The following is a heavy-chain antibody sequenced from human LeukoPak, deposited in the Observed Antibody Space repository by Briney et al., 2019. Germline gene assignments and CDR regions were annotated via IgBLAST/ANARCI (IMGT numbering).Heavy chain of an antibody. CDR1: GGTFSNYA. CDR2: ISAYNGNT. CDR3: ARGLYGDYGDY. V-gene: IGHV1-18*01. J-gene: IGHJ4*02. D-gene: IGHD4-17*01. Sequence: ASVKVSCKASGGTFSNYAISWVRQAPGQGLEWMGWISAYNGNTNYAQKLQGRVTMTTDTSTSTAYMELRSLRSDDTAVYYCARGLYGDYGDYWGQGTLVTVSS.